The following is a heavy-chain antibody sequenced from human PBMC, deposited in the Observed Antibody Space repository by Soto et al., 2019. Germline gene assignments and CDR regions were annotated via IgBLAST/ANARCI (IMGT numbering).Heavy chain of an antibody. CDR3: ARVSNIAPVFRFLEWFKRGGFYYGMDV. J-gene: IGHJ6*02. D-gene: IGHD3-3*01. Sequence: ASVKVSCKASGYTFTSYDINWVRQATGQGLEWMGWMNPNSGNTGYAQKFQGRVTMTRNTSISTAYMELSSLRSEDTAVYYCARVSNIAPVFRFLEWFKRGGFYYGMDVWGQGTTVTVSS. V-gene: IGHV1-8*01. CDR1: GYTFTSYD. CDR2: MNPNSGNT.